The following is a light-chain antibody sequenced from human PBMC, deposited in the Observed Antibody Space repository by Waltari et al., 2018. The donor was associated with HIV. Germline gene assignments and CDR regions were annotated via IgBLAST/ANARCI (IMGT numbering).Light chain of an antibody. CDR3: QQYKTSSPWT. CDR2: KAS. J-gene: IGKJ1*01. V-gene: IGKV1-5*03. Sequence: DIQMTQSPPTLSSSVGGRVTITCRASQSIDTWLAWYQQKAGRAPKLLIYKASSLESGVPSRFSGSGSGTEFTLTISSLQPDDFATYYCQQYKTSSPWTFGQGTKVDI. CDR1: QSIDTW.